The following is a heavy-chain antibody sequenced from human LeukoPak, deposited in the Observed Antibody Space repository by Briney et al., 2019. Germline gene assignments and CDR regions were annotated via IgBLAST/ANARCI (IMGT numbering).Heavy chain of an antibody. V-gene: IGHV3-23*01. CDR1: GFTFSSYA. D-gene: IGHD4-23*01. J-gene: IGHJ3*02. Sequence: GSLRLSCAASGFTFSSYAMTWVRQAPGKGLEWVSASTGSGGTTYYADTVMGRFTMSRDNAKNSLYLQMNSLRAEDTAVYYCASLTIGRDYGGNSEGDAFDIWGQGTMVTVSS. CDR2: STGSGGTT. CDR3: ASLTIGRDYGGNSEGDAFDI.